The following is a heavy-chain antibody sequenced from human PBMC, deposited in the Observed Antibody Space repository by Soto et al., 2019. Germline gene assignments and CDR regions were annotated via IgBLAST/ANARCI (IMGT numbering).Heavy chain of an antibody. CDR1: GGSISSSNW. Sequence: QVQLQESGPGLVKPSGTLSLTRAVSGGSISSSNWWTWVRQSPGQGLEWIGEIYHSESTNYNPSLKSRVTMTVDKSKNQFSLYLNSVTAADAAVYYCARTSNSGWPRGGFDYWGQGTLVTVSS. D-gene: IGHD6-19*01. V-gene: IGHV4-4*02. CDR3: ARTSNSGWPRGGFDY. J-gene: IGHJ4*02. CDR2: IYHSEST.